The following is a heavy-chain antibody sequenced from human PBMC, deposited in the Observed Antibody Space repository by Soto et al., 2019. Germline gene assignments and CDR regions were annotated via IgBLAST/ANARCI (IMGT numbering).Heavy chain of an antibody. Sequence: SETLSLTGTVSVGPISSYYWSCIRQPPGNGLEWIGYIYYRGSTNYNPSLKSRVTISVDTSKNQFSLKLSSVTAADTAVYYCARGRWGCSGGSCYWWFDPWGQGTLVTVSS. J-gene: IGHJ5*02. CDR2: IYYRGST. D-gene: IGHD2-15*01. CDR3: ARGRWGCSGGSCYWWFDP. CDR1: VGPISSYY. V-gene: IGHV4-59*01.